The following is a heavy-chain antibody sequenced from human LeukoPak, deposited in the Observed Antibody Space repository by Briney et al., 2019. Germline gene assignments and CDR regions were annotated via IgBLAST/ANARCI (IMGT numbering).Heavy chain of an antibody. CDR3: ARRKLPLTGSTGYDWFDP. CDR2: IMPILNRT. V-gene: IGHV1-69*02. D-gene: IGHD3-9*01. Sequence: SVKVSCKASGGNFNNFPISWVRQAPGQGLEWMGRIMPILNRTTYAQKFQGRFTITADKSTGTAYMEMNSLTSEDTAVYYCARRKLPLTGSTGYDWFDPWAREPWSPSP. CDR1: GGNFNNFP. J-gene: IGHJ5*02.